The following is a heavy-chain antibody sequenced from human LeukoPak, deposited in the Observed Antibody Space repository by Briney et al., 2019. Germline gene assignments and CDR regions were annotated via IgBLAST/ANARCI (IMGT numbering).Heavy chain of an antibody. CDR1: GDSISDYY. V-gene: IGHV4-59*01. D-gene: IGHD6-13*01. J-gene: IGHJ4*02. Sequence: SAPLSLTCTISGDSISDYYWTWIRQPPGKGLEWIGCVYYTGITNYNPSLMSRLTISIDTSKRQFSLRLSSVTAADTAMYYCARASKSWYFDYWGQGNLVTVSS. CDR2: VYYTGIT. CDR3: ARASKSWYFDY.